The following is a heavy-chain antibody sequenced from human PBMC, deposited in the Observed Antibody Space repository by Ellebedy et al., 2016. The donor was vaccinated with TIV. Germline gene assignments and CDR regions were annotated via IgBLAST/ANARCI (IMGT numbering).Heavy chain of an antibody. CDR2: INPSGGSS. Sequence: ASVKVSCKASGYTFTSYFIYWVRQAPGQGLEWMGIINPSGGSSNYAQKFQGRVTMTRDTSTSTVYMQLSSLRSEDTAVYYCARGDNYYYDSSGYYYSHWGQGTLVTVSS. J-gene: IGHJ4*02. CDR1: GYTFTSYF. CDR3: ARGDNYYYDSSGYYYSH. V-gene: IGHV1-46*01. D-gene: IGHD3-22*01.